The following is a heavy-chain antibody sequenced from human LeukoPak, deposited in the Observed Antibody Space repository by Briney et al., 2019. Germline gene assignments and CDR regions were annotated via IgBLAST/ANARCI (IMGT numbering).Heavy chain of an antibody. J-gene: IGHJ4*02. D-gene: IGHD2-2*02. Sequence: GASVKVSCKASGYTFTGYYMHWVRQAPGQGLEWMGWINPNSGGTNYAQKFQGRVTMTRDTSISTAYMELSRLRSDDTAVYYCARGFKSTYCSSTSCHTTLGYWGQGTLVTVSS. V-gene: IGHV1-2*02. CDR1: GYTFTGYY. CDR3: ARGFKSTYCSSTSCHTTLGY. CDR2: INPNSGGT.